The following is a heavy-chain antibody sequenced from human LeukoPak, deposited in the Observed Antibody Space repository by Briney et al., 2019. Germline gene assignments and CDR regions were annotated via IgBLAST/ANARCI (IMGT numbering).Heavy chain of an antibody. Sequence: GESLKLSWKGSGYSFTSYWIGWVRQMPGKGLEWMGIIYPGDSDTRYSPSFQGQVTISADKSISTPYLQWSSLKASDTAMYYCARHRREGVAAAGPDYWGQGTLVTVSS. CDR3: ARHRREGVAAAGPDY. D-gene: IGHD6-13*01. CDR2: IYPGDSDT. CDR1: GYSFTSYW. J-gene: IGHJ4*02. V-gene: IGHV5-51*01.